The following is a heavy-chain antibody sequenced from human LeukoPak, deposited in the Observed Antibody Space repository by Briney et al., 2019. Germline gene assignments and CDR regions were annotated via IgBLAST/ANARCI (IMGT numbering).Heavy chain of an antibody. J-gene: IGHJ4*02. D-gene: IGHD3-10*01. CDR2: LDSDGGST. CDR1: GFTFSSYW. V-gene: IGHV3-74*01. CDR3: SRGFGSGSSLPFDF. Sequence: PGGSLRLSCAASGFTFSSYWMHWVRQAPGKGLVWVSRLDSDGGSTSYADSVKGRFTISRDNAKNTPYLQMDSLRAADTAVYYCSRGFGSGSSLPFDFWGQGTLVTVSS.